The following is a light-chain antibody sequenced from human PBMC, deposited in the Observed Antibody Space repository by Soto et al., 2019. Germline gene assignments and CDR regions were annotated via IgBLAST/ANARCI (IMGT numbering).Light chain of an antibody. CDR3: QQYGSSPPYT. Sequence: EIVLTQSPGTLSLSPGERATLSCRASQSVSSSYLAWYQQKPGQAPRLLSYGASSRATGISDRFSGSGSGTDFTLTISRLEPEDCAVYYCQQYGSSPPYTFGQGTKLEIK. CDR2: GAS. J-gene: IGKJ2*01. V-gene: IGKV3-20*01. CDR1: QSVSSSY.